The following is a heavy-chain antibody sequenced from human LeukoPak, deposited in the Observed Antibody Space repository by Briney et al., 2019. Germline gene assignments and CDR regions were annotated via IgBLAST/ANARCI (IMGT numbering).Heavy chain of an antibody. J-gene: IGHJ3*02. Sequence: SGTLSLTCAVSGGSIRSLTWWSWVRQPPGKGLEWIGEIHQSGDTNYNPSLKNRVSTSMDQSKNQFSLKLTSVTAADTAIYYCARQATQYAFDIWGQGTMVTVSS. V-gene: IGHV4-4*02. CDR2: IHQSGDT. CDR1: GGSIRSLTW. D-gene: IGHD5-24*01. CDR3: ARQATQYAFDI.